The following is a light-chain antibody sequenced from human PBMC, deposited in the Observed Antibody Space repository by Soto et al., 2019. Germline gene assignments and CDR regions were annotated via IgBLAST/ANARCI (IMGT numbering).Light chain of an antibody. CDR1: QTVRNNY. J-gene: IGKJ5*01. Sequence: EVGMTQSPDTLSVSPGEGVTLSCRASQTVRNNYLACYQQKPGQAPRLLIYDASSRATGIPDRFSGGGSGTDFTLTLSILEPEDSAVYYCQQRHMWPITFGQGTRLEI. V-gene: IGKV3D-20*02. CDR3: QQRHMWPIT. CDR2: DAS.